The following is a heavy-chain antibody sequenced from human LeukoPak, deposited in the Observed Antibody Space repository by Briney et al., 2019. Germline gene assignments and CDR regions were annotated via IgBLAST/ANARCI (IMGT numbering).Heavy chain of an antibody. CDR3: AKDWKWGANYYYFYGMNV. J-gene: IGHJ6*02. Sequence: PGGSLRLSCAASGFTFSTYAMSWVRQAPGKGLEWVSGISGSGGSTYYADSVKGRFTISRDNSKNTLYLQMNSLRAEDTAVYYCAKDWKWGANYYYFYGMNVWGQGTTVTVSS. V-gene: IGHV3-23*01. CDR1: GFTFSTYA. CDR2: ISGSGGST. D-gene: IGHD1-26*01.